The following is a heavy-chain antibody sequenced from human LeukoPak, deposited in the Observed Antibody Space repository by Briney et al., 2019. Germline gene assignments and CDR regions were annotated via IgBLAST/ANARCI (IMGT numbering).Heavy chain of an antibody. CDR2: IYPDGSNI. Sequence: GESLKISCKDFGLNFNSYWIGWVRPMPGKGLEWMGIIYPDGSNILYSPAFQGQVTISADKSITTVYLQWGSLKASDTAMYFCARRRFDGSPHWVDPWGQGTLVTVSS. D-gene: IGHD1-26*01. J-gene: IGHJ5*02. CDR3: ARRRFDGSPHWVDP. CDR1: GLNFNSYW. V-gene: IGHV5-51*01.